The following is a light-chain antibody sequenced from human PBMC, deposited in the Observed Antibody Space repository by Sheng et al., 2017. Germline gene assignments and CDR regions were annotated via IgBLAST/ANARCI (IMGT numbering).Light chain of an antibody. J-gene: IGKJ4*01. CDR2: DAS. CDR3: QERSNWPPLT. Sequence: EIVLTQSPATLSVSPGETVTLSCRASQNIRRSLAWYQQMPNQSPRLLIYDASNRATGVPARFSGSGSGTDFTLTISSLEPEDFAVYFCQERSNWPPLTFGGGTKVEIK. V-gene: IGKV3-11*01. CDR1: QNIRRS.